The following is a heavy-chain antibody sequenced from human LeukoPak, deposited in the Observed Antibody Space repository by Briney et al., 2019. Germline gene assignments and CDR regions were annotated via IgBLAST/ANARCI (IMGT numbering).Heavy chain of an antibody. CDR3: GRGPPLAYYGTGGYYFFEY. CDR2: VTHSGST. J-gene: IGHJ4*02. CDR1: GVSFGGYF. V-gene: IGHV4-34*01. D-gene: IGHD3-22*01. Sequence: SETLSLTCSPYGVSFGGYFWSWIRDPPGEGLEWIGEVTHSGSTNYHPSLKSRVTISVDTSKTQFSLNLRSVTAADTAVYYCGRGPPLAYYGTGGYYFFEYGGQGILVTVSP.